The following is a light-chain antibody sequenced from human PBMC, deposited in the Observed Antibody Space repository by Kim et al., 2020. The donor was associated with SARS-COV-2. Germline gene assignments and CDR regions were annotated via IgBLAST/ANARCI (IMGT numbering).Light chain of an antibody. CDR2: AAS. J-gene: IGKJ4*01. CDR1: QDISSY. V-gene: IGKV1-9*01. Sequence: ASVGDRVTITCRASQDISSYLGWYQQKPGNTPKVLIYAASTLQSGVPSRFSGSGSGTEFTLTISSLQPEDFATYYCQQLNSYPLTFGGGTKVDIK. CDR3: QQLNSYPLT.